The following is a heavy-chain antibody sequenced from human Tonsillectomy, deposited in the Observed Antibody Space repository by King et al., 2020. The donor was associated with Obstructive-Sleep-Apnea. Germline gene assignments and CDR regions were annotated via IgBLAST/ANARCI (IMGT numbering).Heavy chain of an antibody. D-gene: IGHD1-26*01. CDR1: GYTFTSYG. Sequence: QLVQSGAEVKKPGASVKVSCKASGYTFTSYGISWGRQAPGQGLEWMGWISANNGNTNYAQKLKGRVTMTTDTSTSTAYMEQRSLRSDDTAVYYCARDESWVESGSSHVDYWGQGTLVTVSS. V-gene: IGHV1-18*01. CDR2: ISANNGNT. CDR3: ARDESWVESGSSHVDY. J-gene: IGHJ4*02.